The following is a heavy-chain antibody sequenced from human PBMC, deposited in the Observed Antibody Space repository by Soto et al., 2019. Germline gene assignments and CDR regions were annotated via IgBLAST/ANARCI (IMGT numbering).Heavy chain of an antibody. CDR2: IYYSGST. CDR3: ASHRIFRPTVTTWFDP. D-gene: IGHD4-4*01. V-gene: IGHV4-39*01. J-gene: IGHJ5*02. Sequence: PSETLSLTCTVSGGSISSSSYYWGWIRQPPGKGLEWIGSIYYSGSTYYNPSLKSRVTISVDTSKNQFSLKLSSVTAADTAVYYCASHRIFRPTVTTWFDPWGQGTLVTVSS. CDR1: GGSISSSSYY.